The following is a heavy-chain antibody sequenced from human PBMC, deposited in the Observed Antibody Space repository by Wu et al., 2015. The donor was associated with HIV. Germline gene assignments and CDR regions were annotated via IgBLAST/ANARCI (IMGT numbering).Heavy chain of an antibody. CDR2: ISPDNGAT. CDR1: GYSFTAYY. D-gene: IGHD3-10*01. J-gene: IGHJ5*02. Sequence: QVQLVQSGTEVKKLGASVKVSCKASGYSFTAYYIHWVRQAPGHGLEWVGSISPDNGATNYAQRFQGRVTMTRDTSITTAYMELSRLQFDDTAVYYCARVQEIGPGKYRDKLGVFDPWGQGTLVSVSS. V-gene: IGHV1-2*02. CDR3: ARVQEIGPGKYRDKLGVFDP.